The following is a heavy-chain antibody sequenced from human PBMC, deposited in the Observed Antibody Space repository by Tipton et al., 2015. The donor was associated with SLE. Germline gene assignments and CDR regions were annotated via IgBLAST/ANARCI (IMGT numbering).Heavy chain of an antibody. D-gene: IGHD6-13*01. CDR2: IYSGGNI. V-gene: IGHV3-53*01. J-gene: IGHJ2*01. CDR3: AGRGYSSSWSSFDV. CDR1: GFTVSSNS. Sequence: SLRLSCAASGFTVSSNSMSWVRQAPGNGLEWVSVIYSGGNIYYADSVKGRFTIPRDNSNLYLQMNSLGAEDTAVYYCAGRGYSSSWSSFDVWGRGTLVTVSS.